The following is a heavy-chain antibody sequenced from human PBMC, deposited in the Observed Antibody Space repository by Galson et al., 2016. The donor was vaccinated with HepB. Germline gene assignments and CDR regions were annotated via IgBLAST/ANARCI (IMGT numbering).Heavy chain of an antibody. Sequence: SVKVPCKASGYTFTSYAIHWVRQAPGQRLEWMGWTNNANGNTEYSQSFQGRVTFARETSACTAYMELSSLRSEDTAVFYCARVGGIGWSRLWWGQGTLVAVSS. CDR1: GYTFTSYA. CDR3: ARVGGIGWSRLW. J-gene: IGHJ4*02. D-gene: IGHD6-19*01. V-gene: IGHV1-3*04. CDR2: TNNANGNT.